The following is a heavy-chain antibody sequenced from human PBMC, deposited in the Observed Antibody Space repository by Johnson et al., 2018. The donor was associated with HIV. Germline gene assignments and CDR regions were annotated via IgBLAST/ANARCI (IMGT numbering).Heavy chain of an antibody. D-gene: IGHD3-22*01. J-gene: IGHJ3*01. CDR1: GFTFSSYA. CDR2: ISYDGSNK. Sequence: QVHLVESGGGVVQPGRSLRLSCAASGFTFSSYAMHWVRQAPGKGLEWVAVISYDGSNKYYADSVKGRFTISRDNSKNTLYLQMNSLRAEDTAVYYCARSIVVGNYWPNAFDVWGQGTMLTVSS. CDR3: ARSIVVGNYWPNAFDV. V-gene: IGHV3-30-3*01.